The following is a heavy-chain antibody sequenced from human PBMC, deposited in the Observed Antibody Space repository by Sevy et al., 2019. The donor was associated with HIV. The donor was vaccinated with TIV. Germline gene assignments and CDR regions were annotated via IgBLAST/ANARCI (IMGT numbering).Heavy chain of an antibody. CDR3: ARTKSNTAMVSSDY. J-gene: IGHJ4*02. V-gene: IGHV3-48*01. CDR1: EFSFSSYS. CDR2: ISSSSSTM. D-gene: IGHD5-18*01. Sequence: GGSLRLSCAASEFSFSSYSMNWVRQAPGQGLEWDSYISSSSSTMYYADSVKGRFTISRDNAKNSLYLQMNTLRAEDTAVYYCARTKSNTAMVSSDYWGQGTLVTVSS.